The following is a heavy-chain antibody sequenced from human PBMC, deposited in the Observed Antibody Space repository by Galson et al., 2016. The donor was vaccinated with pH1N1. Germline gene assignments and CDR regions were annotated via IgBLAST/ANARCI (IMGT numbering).Heavy chain of an antibody. CDR2: TSYDGSNK. CDR1: GFTFSTYA. CDR3: GRETPYSSGWGYYYGMDV. V-gene: IGHV3-30-3*01. Sequence: SLRLSCAASGFTFSTYAMHWVRPAPGKGLEWVALTSYDGSNKYYADSVKGRFTISRYNSKKPLYLDMNSLKAEDTAVYYCGRETPYSSGWGYYYGMDVGGQGTTVIVSS. J-gene: IGHJ6*02. D-gene: IGHD6-19*01.